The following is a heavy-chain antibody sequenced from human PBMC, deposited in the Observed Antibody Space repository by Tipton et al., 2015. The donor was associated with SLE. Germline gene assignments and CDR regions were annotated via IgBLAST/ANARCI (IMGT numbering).Heavy chain of an antibody. CDR1: GGSFSGYY. D-gene: IGHD6-13*01. CDR3: ARGGSSWPDAFDI. V-gene: IGHV4-59*01. J-gene: IGHJ3*02. CDR2: IYYSGST. Sequence: TLSLTCAVYGGSFSGYYWSWIRQPPGKGLEWIGYIYYSGSTNYNPSLKSRVTISVDTSKNQFSLKLSSVTAADTAVYYCARGGSSWPDAFDIWGQGTMVTVSS.